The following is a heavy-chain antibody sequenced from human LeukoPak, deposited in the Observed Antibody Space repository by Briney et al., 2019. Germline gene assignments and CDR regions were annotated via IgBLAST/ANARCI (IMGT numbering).Heavy chain of an antibody. CDR2: INHSGST. CDR1: GGSFSGYY. D-gene: IGHD2-8*01. J-gene: IGHJ4*02. CDR3: ARLNLLGYCTNDVCPAGGLPFDY. Sequence: SETLSLTCAVYGGSFSGYYWSWIRQPPGKGLEWIGEINHSGSTNYNPSLKSRVTISVDTSKNQFSLKLSSVTAADTAVYYCARLNLLGYCTNDVCPAGGLPFDYWGQGTPVTVSS. V-gene: IGHV4-34*01.